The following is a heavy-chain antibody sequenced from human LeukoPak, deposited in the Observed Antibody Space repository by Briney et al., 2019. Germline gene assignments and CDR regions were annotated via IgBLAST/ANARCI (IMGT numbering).Heavy chain of an antibody. CDR3: ARAPSGWYFLDY. CDR1: GGSISSYY. D-gene: IGHD6-19*01. CDR2: IYYSGST. Sequence: PSETLSLTCTVSGGSISSYYWSWIRQPPGKGLEWIGYIYYSGSTNYNPSLKSRVTISVDTSKNQFSLKLSSVTAADTAVYYCARAPSGWYFLDYWGQGTLVTVSS. V-gene: IGHV4-59*01. J-gene: IGHJ4*02.